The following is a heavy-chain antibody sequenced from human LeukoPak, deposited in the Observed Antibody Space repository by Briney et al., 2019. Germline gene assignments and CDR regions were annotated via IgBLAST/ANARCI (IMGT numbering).Heavy chain of an antibody. CDR2: ISYDGSNK. CDR3: ARDLSLVSITMVRGVLVGTYYMDV. V-gene: IGHV3-30*03. D-gene: IGHD3-10*01. CDR1: GFTFDDYG. Sequence: GGSLRLSCAASGFTFDDYGMSWVRQAPGKGLEWVAAISYDGSNKYSADSVKGRFTISRDNSKNTLYLQMNSLRADDTAVYYCARDLSLVSITMVRGVLVGTYYMDVWGKGTTVTISS. J-gene: IGHJ6*03.